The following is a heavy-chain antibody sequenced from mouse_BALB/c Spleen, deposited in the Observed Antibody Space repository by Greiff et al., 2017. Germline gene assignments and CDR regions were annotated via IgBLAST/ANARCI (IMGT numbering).Heavy chain of an antibody. V-gene: IGHV1-15*01. Sequence: QVQLQQSGAELVRPGASVTLSCKASGYTFTDYEMHWVKQTPVHGLEWIGAIDPETGGTAYNQKFKGKATLTADKSSSTANMELRSLTSEDSAVYYCTRWWDGGDFDYWGQGTTLTVSS. CDR1: GYTFTDYE. J-gene: IGHJ2*01. CDR3: TRWWDGGDFDY. D-gene: IGHD1-1*02. CDR2: IDPETGGT.